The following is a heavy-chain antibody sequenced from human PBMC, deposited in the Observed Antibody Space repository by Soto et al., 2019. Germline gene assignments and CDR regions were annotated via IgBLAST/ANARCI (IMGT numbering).Heavy chain of an antibody. V-gene: IGHV4-4*07. CDR3: AREEVNYDLNWFDP. J-gene: IGHJ5*02. D-gene: IGHD3-3*01. CDR2: IYTSGST. Sequence: NPSETLSLTCTVSGGSISSYYWSWIRQPAGKGLEWIGRIYTSGSTNYNPSLKSRVTMSVDTSKNQFSLKLSSVTAADTAVYYCAREEVNYDLNWFDPWGQGTLVTV. CDR1: GGSISSYY.